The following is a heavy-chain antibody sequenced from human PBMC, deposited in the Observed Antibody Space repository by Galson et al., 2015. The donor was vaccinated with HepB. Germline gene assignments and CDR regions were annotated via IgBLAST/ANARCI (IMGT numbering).Heavy chain of an antibody. CDR1: GFTFSSYS. V-gene: IGHV3-21*01. CDR3: AREVITPCFDY. D-gene: IGHD3-10*01. Sequence: SLRLSCAASGFTFSSYSMNWVRQAPGKGLEWVSSTSSSSSYIYYADSVKGRFTISRDNAKNSLYLQMNSLRAEDTAVYYCAREVITPCFDYWGQGTLVTVSS. CDR2: TSSSSSYI. J-gene: IGHJ4*02.